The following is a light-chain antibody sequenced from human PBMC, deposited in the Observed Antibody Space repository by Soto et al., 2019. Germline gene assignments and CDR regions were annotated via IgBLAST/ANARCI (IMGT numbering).Light chain of an antibody. J-gene: IGKJ2*01. Sequence: DIQMTQSPSTLSASVGDRVTITCRASQSISSWLAWYQQKPGKAPKLLIYDASSLESGVPSRFSGSGSGTELTLTISSLQPDDFATYYCQQYNSYSSNTFGQGTKLEIK. CDR3: QQYNSYSSNT. CDR1: QSISSW. V-gene: IGKV1-5*01. CDR2: DAS.